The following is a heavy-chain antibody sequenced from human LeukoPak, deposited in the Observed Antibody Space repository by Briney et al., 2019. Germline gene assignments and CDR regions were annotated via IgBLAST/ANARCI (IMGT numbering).Heavy chain of an antibody. J-gene: IGHJ5*02. Sequence: GASVKVSCKASGGTFSSYAISWVRQAPGQGLEWMGWINPNSGGTNYAQKLQGRVTMTRDTSISTAYMELSRLRSDDTAVYYCARAIAAAGTDWFDPWGQGTLVTVSS. V-gene: IGHV1-2*02. D-gene: IGHD6-13*01. CDR1: GGTFSSYA. CDR3: ARAIAAAGTDWFDP. CDR2: INPNSGGT.